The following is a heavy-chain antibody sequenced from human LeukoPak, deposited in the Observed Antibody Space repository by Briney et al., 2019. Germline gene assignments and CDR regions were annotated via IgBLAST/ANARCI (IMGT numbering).Heavy chain of an antibody. V-gene: IGHV3-7*01. D-gene: IGHD2-8*01. CDR2: TKPDGSES. CDR1: EFIFSNYY. J-gene: IGHJ6*02. Sequence: GGSLRLSCSASEFIFSNYYMSWVRQAPGKGLEWVAMTKPDGSESFYPDSVEGRFTISRDNAEKSLYLRMSNLRIDDSATYYCVRHSLNGVITGPRMDVWGPGTTVIFS. CDR3: VRHSLNGVITGPRMDV.